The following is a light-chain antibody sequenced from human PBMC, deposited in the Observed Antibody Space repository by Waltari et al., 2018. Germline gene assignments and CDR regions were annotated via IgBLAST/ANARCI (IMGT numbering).Light chain of an antibody. CDR2: GAS. CDR1: QSVSSSY. CDR3: QQYGSSPQT. J-gene: IGKJ2*01. V-gene: IGKV3-20*01. Sequence: EIVLTQSPGTLSLSPGERATLPCRASQSVSSSYLAWYQQKPGQAPRLLIYGASSRATGIPDRFSGSGSGTDFTLTISRLEPEDFAVYYCQQYGSSPQTFGQGTKLESK.